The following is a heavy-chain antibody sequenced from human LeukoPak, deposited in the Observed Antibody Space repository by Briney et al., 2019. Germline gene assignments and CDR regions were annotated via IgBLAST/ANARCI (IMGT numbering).Heavy chain of an antibody. V-gene: IGHV4-34*01. J-gene: IGHJ5*02. D-gene: IGHD1-26*01. CDR3: ARGRRIVGATWFDP. CDR2: INHSGST. CDR1: GGSFSGYY. Sequence: SETLSLTCAVYGGSFSGYYWSWIRQPPGKGLEWIGEINHSGSTNYNPSLKSRVTISVDTSKNQFSLKLSSVTAADTAVYYCARGRRIVGATWFDPWGQGTLVTVSS.